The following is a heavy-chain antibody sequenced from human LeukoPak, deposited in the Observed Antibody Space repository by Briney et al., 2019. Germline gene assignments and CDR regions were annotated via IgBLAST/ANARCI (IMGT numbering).Heavy chain of an antibody. Sequence: PGGSLRLSCAASGFTFSSYWMSWVRQAPGKGLEWVAVISYDGSNKYYADSVKGRFTISRDNSKNTLYLQMNSLRAEDTAVYYCANSGYGRVNYFDLWGRGTLVTVSS. J-gene: IGHJ2*01. CDR3: ANSGYGRVNYFDL. D-gene: IGHD5-12*01. CDR2: ISYDGSNK. CDR1: GFTFSSYW. V-gene: IGHV3-30-3*01.